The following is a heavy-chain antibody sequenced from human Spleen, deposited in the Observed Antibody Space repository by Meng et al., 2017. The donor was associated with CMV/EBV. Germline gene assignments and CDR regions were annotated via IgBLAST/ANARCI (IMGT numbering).Heavy chain of an antibody. CDR3: ARGGCSTTCSSY. J-gene: IGHJ4*02. CDR1: GFTFSDHY. V-gene: IGHV3-30-3*01. D-gene: IGHD2-2*01. Sequence: GGSLRLSCAASGFTFSDHYMDWVRQAPGKGLEWVTIISYDGTTQYYADSVKGRFTISRDNSKNTVYLQMNSLRAEDTAVYYCARGGCSTTCSSYWGQGTLVTVSS. CDR2: ISYDGTTQ.